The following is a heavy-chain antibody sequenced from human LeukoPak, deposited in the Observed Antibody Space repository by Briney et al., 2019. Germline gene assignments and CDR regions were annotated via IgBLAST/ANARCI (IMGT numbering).Heavy chain of an antibody. CDR2: IHYSGST. J-gene: IGHJ4*02. CDR3: ARITMVRGVNFDY. V-gene: IGHV4-39*01. D-gene: IGHD3-10*01. Sequence: PSETLSLTCTVSGGSISSSSYYWGWIRQPPGKGLEWIGSIHYSGSTYYNPSLKSRVTISVDTSKNQFSLKLSSVTAADTAVYYCARITMVRGVNFDYWGQGTLVTVSS. CDR1: GGSISSSSYY.